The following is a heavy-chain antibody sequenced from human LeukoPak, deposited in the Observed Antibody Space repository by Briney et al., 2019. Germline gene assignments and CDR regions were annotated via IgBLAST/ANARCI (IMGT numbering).Heavy chain of an antibody. Sequence: PGGSLRLSCAASGFTFSSYGMHWVRQAPGKGLEWVAVISYDGSNKYYADSVKGRFTISRDNSKNTLYLQMNSLRAEDTAVYYCAKDHDDSSGYPPIDYWGQGTLVTVSS. CDR1: GFTFSSYG. CDR3: AKDHDDSSGYPPIDY. D-gene: IGHD3-22*01. V-gene: IGHV3-30*18. CDR2: ISYDGSNK. J-gene: IGHJ4*02.